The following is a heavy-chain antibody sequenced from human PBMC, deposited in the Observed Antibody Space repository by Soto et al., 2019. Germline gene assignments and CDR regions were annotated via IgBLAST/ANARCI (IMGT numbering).Heavy chain of an antibody. J-gene: IGHJ4*02. CDR1: GYTFTNYG. CDR2: ITTYNGNT. Sequence: ASVKVSCKTSGYTFTNYGISWVRQAPGQGLEFMGWITTYNGNTNYAQKFQDRVTMTRDTSTSTAYMELRSLRSDDTAMYYCATFLQLRPLGYWGQGTLVTVSS. V-gene: IGHV1-18*01. D-gene: IGHD1-1*01. CDR3: ATFLQLRPLGY.